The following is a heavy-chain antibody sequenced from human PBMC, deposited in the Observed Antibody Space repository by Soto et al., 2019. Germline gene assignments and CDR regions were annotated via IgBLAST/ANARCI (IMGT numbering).Heavy chain of an antibody. CDR2: ISGSGGST. Sequence: EVQLLESGGGLVQPGGSLRLSCAASGFTFSSYAMSWVRQAPGKGLEWVSAISGSGGSTYYADSVKGRFTISRDNSKNTLYLQMNSLTAEDTAVYYCAKRGAAASYYYYYGMDVWGQGTTVTVSS. J-gene: IGHJ6*02. CDR1: GFTFSSYA. V-gene: IGHV3-23*01. D-gene: IGHD6-13*01. CDR3: AKRGAAASYYYYYGMDV.